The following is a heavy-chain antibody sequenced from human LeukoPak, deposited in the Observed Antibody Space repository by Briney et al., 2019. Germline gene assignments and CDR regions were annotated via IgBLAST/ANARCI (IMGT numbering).Heavy chain of an antibody. CDR1: GGSISSYY. Sequence: SETLSLTCTVSGGSISSYYWSWIRQPPEKGLEWIGYTYYGGSTKFNPSLKSRVAISVDTSKKQFSLNLTSVTAADTAVYYCARGPSVTSIGGPWGQGTLVTVSA. V-gene: IGHV4-59*01. J-gene: IGHJ5*02. D-gene: IGHD4-17*01. CDR2: TYYGGST. CDR3: ARGPSVTSIGGP.